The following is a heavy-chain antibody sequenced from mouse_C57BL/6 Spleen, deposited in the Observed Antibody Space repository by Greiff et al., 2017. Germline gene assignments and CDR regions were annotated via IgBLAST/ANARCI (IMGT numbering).Heavy chain of an antibody. V-gene: IGHV3-8*01. J-gene: IGHJ4*01. CDR2: ISYSGST. CDR3: ARYSYAMDY. CDR1: GYSITSDY. Sequence: EVHLVEPGPGLAKPSPTLSLTCSVTGYSITSDYWTWIRKFPGNKLEYMGDISYSGSTYYNPSLNSRISITRDTSTNQYYLQLKSVSTKDTDTDDCARYSYAMDYWGQGTSVTVSS.